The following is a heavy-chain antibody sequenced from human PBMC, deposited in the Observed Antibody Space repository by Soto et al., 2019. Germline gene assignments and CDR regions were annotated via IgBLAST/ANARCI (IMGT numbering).Heavy chain of an antibody. Sequence: GGSLRLSCAASGFTFSSYAMSWVRQAPGKGLEWVSAISGSGGSTYYADSVKGRFTISRDNSKNTLYLQMNSLRAEDTAVYYCAKPHDYGDYVPGYYFDYWGQGTLVTVSS. CDR3: AKPHDYGDYVPGYYFDY. CDR2: ISGSGGST. V-gene: IGHV3-23*01. CDR1: GFTFSSYA. D-gene: IGHD4-17*01. J-gene: IGHJ4*02.